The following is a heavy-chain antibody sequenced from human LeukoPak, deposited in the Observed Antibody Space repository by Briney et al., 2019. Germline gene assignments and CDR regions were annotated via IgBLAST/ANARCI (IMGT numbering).Heavy chain of an antibody. CDR1: GYTFTSYA. J-gene: IGHJ4*02. V-gene: IGHV1-3*01. D-gene: IGHD3-3*01. CDR2: INAGSGNT. CDR3: ARGTRDY. Sequence: GASVKVSCKASGYTFTSYAMHWVRQAPGQRLEWMGWINAGSGNTKYSQKFQGRVTITRDTSASTAYMELSSLRSEDTAVYYCARGTRDYWGQGTLVTVSS.